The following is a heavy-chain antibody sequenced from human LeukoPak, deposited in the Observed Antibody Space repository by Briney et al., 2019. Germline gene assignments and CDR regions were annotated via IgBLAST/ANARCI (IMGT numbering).Heavy chain of an antibody. CDR1: GGSFSSYY. CDR3: ARAHSWYSAFDI. D-gene: IGHD6-13*01. V-gene: IGHV4-59*12. CDR2: IYYSGST. J-gene: IGHJ3*02. Sequence: SETLSLTCAVYGGSFSSYYWSWIRQPPGKGLEWIGYIYYSGSTNYNPSLKSRVTISVDTSKNQFSLKLSSVTAADTAVYYCARAHSWYSAFDIWGQGTMVTVSS.